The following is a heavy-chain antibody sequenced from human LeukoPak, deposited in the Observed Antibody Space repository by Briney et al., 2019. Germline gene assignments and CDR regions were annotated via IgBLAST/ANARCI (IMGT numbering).Heavy chain of an antibody. J-gene: IGHJ4*02. CDR1: GGSISSSSYY. D-gene: IGHD5-12*01. CDR3: AREYSGYAMGY. V-gene: IGHV4-39*07. Sequence: PSETLSLTCTVSGGSISSSSYYWGWIRQPPGKGLEWIGSIYYSGTTYYNPSLKSRVTISVDTSKNQFSLKLSSVTAADTAVYYCAREYSGYAMGYWGQGTLVTVSS. CDR2: IYYSGTT.